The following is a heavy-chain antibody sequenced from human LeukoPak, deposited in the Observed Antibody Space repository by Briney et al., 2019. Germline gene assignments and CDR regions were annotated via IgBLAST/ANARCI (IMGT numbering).Heavy chain of an antibody. V-gene: IGHV3-23*01. J-gene: IGHJ4*02. CDR2: FSGSGGST. Sequence: GGSLRLSCAASGFTMSSHGMTWVRQAPGKGLEWVSAFSGSGGSTYYADSVKGRFTISRDNSKNTLYLQMNSLRAEDTAVYYCARGRQLAFDYWGQGTLVTVSS. CDR3: ARGRQLAFDY. CDR1: GFTMSSHG. D-gene: IGHD6-13*01.